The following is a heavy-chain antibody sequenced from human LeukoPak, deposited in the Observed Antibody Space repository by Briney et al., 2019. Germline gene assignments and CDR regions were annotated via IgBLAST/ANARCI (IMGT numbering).Heavy chain of an antibody. CDR1: GFTFSSYS. J-gene: IGHJ4*02. CDR3: ARSGREAAAGTDY. CDR2: ISSSSSYI. D-gene: IGHD6-13*01. V-gene: IGHV3-21*01. Sequence: PGGSLRLSCAASGFTFSSYSMNWVRQAPGKGLEWVSSISSSSSYIYYADSVKGRFTISRDNAKNSLYLQVNSLRAEDTAVYYCARSGREAAAGTDYWGQGTLVTVSS.